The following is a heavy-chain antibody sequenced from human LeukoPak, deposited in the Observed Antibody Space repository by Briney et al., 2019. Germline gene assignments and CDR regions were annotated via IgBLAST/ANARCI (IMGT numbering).Heavy chain of an antibody. D-gene: IGHD4-17*01. V-gene: IGHV3-23*01. CDR1: GFTFSSYA. CDR2: ISGSGGST. Sequence: PGGSLRLSCAASGFTFSSYAMSWVRQAPGKGLEWVSAISGSGGSTYYADSVKGRFTISRDNSKNTLYLQMNSLRAGDTAVYYCAKTVTTWGGRYMDVWGKGTTVTVSS. CDR3: AKTVTTWGGRYMDV. J-gene: IGHJ6*03.